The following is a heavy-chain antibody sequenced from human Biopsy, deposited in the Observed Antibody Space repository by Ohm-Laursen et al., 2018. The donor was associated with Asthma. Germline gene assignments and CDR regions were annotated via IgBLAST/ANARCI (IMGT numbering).Heavy chain of an antibody. CDR3: ARGPELDV. CDR2: TNERGVT. CDR1: PGSFSGFF. Sequence: GTLSLTCDVYPGSFSGFFWTWIRQSPGRGLEWIGETNERGVTNNNPSLKSRVIISIDTYWNRVSLKLTSVTAADTAVYYCARGPELDVWGQGTTVTVSS. J-gene: IGHJ6*02. V-gene: IGHV4-34*01.